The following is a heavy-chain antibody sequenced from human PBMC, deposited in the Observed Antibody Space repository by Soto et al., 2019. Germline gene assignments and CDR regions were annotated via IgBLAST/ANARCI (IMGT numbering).Heavy chain of an antibody. CDR2: IRSKANSYAT. V-gene: IGHV3-73*01. J-gene: IGHJ4*02. CDR1: GFTFSGSA. D-gene: IGHD2-15*01. Sequence: EVQLVESGGGLVQPGGSLKLSCAASGFTFSGSAMHWVRQASGKGLEWVGRIRSKANSYATAYAASVKGRFTISRDDSKNTAYLQMNSLKTDDTAVYYCTRQGGYCSGGSCYSSDYWGQGTLVTVSS. CDR3: TRQGGYCSGGSCYSSDY.